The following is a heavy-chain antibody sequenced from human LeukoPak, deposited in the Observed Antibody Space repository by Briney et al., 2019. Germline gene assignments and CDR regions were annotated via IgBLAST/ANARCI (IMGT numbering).Heavy chain of an antibody. V-gene: IGHV4-30-4*01. CDR2: IYYSGST. D-gene: IGHD4-17*01. CDR1: GGSISSGDYY. CDR3: ARGSSGYGDYEVFDY. J-gene: IGHJ4*02. Sequence: PSQTLSLTCTVSGGSISSGDYYWSWIRQPPGKGLEWIGYIYYSGSTYYNPSLKSRVTISVDTSKNQSSLKLSSVTAADTAVYYCARGSSGYGDYEVFDYWGQGTQVTVSS.